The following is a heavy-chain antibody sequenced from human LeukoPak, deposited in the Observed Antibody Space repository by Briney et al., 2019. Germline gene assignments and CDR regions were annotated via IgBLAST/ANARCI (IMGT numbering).Heavy chain of an antibody. CDR2: IYYSGST. Sequence: SETLSLTCAVYGESFSSYYWSWIRQPPGKGLEWIGYIYYSGSTNYNPSLKSRVTISVDTSKNQFSLKLSSVTAADTAVYYCARVGSGSYYNWFDPWGQGTLVTVSS. V-gene: IGHV4-59*01. J-gene: IGHJ5*02. CDR1: GESFSSYY. CDR3: ARVGSGSYYNWFDP. D-gene: IGHD1-26*01.